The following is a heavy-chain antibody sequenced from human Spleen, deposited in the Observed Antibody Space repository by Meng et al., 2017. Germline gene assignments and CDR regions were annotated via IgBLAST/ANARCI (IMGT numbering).Heavy chain of an antibody. V-gene: IGHV4-39*07. Sequence: QVQLQESGPGLVKPSETLSLTCSVSGGSISSSSYSWGWIRQPPGKGLEWIGNFDYSGSTYYNPSLKSRVTISVDTPKKQFSLKLGSVTAADTAVYYCAREVAAGVYGMDVWGQGTTVTVSS. CDR2: FDYSGST. CDR3: AREVAAGVYGMDV. CDR1: GGSISSSSYS. D-gene: IGHD6-13*01. J-gene: IGHJ6*01.